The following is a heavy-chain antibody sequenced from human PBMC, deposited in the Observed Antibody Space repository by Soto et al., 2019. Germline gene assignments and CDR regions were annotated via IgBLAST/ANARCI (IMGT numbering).Heavy chain of an antibody. CDR2: IYYSGST. CDR3: ARDNPQGYYYYYGMDV. J-gene: IGHJ6*02. Sequence: QVQLQESGPGLVKPSQTLSLTCTVSGGSISSGDYYWSWIRQPPGKGLEWIGYIYYSGSTYYNPSLKRRVTISVDTSKNQFSLKLSSVTAADTAVYYCARDNPQGYYYYYGMDVWGQGTTVTVSS. V-gene: IGHV4-30-4*01. CDR1: GGSISSGDYY.